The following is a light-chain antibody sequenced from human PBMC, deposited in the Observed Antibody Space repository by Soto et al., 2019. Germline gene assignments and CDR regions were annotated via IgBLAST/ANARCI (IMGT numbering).Light chain of an antibody. CDR2: EVT. J-gene: IGLJ1*01. V-gene: IGLV2-23*02. Sequence: QSVLTQPASVSGSPGQSITISCTGTSSDIGSYNLVSWYQQHPGKAPKLMIYEVTKRPSGVSSRFSGSKSGNTASLTISGLQAEDEADYYCCSSAGSNTFGYVFGTGTKLTVL. CDR1: SSDIGSYNL. CDR3: CSSAGSNTFGYV.